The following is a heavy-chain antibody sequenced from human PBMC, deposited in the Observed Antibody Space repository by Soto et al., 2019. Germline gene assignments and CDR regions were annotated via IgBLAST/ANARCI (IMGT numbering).Heavy chain of an antibody. CDR2: ISWDSRSV. J-gene: IGHJ3*02. CDR3: AKYSIRRSFSRSSTRARDAFDI. V-gene: IGHV3-9*01. CDR1: GFTFEDYA. D-gene: IGHD6-6*01. Sequence: EVHLVESGGGLVQPGGSLRLSCAVSGFTFEDYAMHWVRQAPGKGLEWVSGISWDSRSVAYADSVKGRFTISRDNAENSLHLQMNSLRAEDTAVYYCAKYSIRRSFSRSSTRARDAFDIWGQGTMVTVSS.